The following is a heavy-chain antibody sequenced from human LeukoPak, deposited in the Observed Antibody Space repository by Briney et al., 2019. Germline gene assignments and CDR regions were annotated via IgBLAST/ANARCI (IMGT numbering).Heavy chain of an antibody. CDR3: ARDRIVGATDAFDAFDI. V-gene: IGHV1-58*01. J-gene: IGHJ3*02. D-gene: IGHD1-26*01. CDR1: GFTFTSSA. CDR2: IVVGSGNT. Sequence: PGTSVKVSCKASGFTFTSSAVQWVRQARGQRLEWIGWIVVGSGNTNYAQKFQERVTITRDMSTSTAYMELSSLRSEDTAVYYCARDRIVGATDAFDAFDIWGQGTMVTVSS.